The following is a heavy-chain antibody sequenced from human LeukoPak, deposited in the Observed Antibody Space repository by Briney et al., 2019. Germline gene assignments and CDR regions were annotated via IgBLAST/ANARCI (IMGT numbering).Heavy chain of an antibody. CDR2: ISSSSSYI. V-gene: IGHV3-21*01. J-gene: IGHJ5*02. Sequence: GGSLRLSCAASGFTFSSYSMNWVRQAPGKGLEWVSSISSSSSYIYYADSVKGRFTISRDNAKNSLYLQMNSLRAEDTAVYYCARGYCSSTSCQRRWFDPWGQGTLVTVSS. CDR3: ARGYCSSTSCQRRWFDP. D-gene: IGHD2-2*01. CDR1: GFTFSSYS.